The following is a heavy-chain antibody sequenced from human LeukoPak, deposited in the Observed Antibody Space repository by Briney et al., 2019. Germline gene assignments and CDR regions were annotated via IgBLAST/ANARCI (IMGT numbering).Heavy chain of an antibody. V-gene: IGHV1-2*04. D-gene: IGHD7-27*01. Sequence: ASVKVSCKTSGYRFSGYYMHWVRQAPGQGLEWMGRIKPNSGDTNYAQKFQGWVTMTRDTSISTAYMELSRLRSDDTAIYYCAGHWGSNDAFDIWGQGTMVTVSP. CDR1: GYRFSGYY. CDR2: IKPNSGDT. J-gene: IGHJ3*02. CDR3: AGHWGSNDAFDI.